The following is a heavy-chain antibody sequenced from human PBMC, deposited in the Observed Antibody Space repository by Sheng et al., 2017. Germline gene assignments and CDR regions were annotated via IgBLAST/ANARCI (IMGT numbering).Heavy chain of an antibody. CDR1: GYTFTSYY. J-gene: IGHJ4*02. V-gene: IGHV1-46*01. CDR2: INPSGGST. Sequence: QVQLVQSGAEVKKPGASVKVSCKASGYTFTSYYMHWVRQAPGQGLEWMGIINPSGGSTSYAQKFQGRVTMTRDTSTSTVYMELSSLRSEDTAVYYCARAAAQITMIVVVILDYWGRGNPGHRLL. D-gene: IGHD3-22*01. CDR3: ARAAAQITMIVVVILDY.